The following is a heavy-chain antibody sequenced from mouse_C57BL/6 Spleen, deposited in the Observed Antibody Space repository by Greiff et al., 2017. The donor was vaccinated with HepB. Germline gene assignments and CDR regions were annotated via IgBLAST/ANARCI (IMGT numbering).Heavy chain of an antibody. Sequence: EVKLMESGPELVKPGASVKMSCKASGYTFTDYNMHWVKQSHGKSLEWIGYINPNNGGTSYNQKFKGKATLTVNKSSSTAYMELRSLTSEDSAVYYCARGDGYDEVFDYWGQGTTLTVSS. CDR1: GYTFTDYN. V-gene: IGHV1-22*01. D-gene: IGHD2-2*01. CDR2: INPNNGGT. J-gene: IGHJ2*01. CDR3: ARGDGYDEVFDY.